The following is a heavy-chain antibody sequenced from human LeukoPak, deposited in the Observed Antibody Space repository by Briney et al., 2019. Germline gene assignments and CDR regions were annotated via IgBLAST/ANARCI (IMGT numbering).Heavy chain of an antibody. CDR3: ARVALVVAAISWFDP. V-gene: IGHV4-39*07. CDR1: GGSISSSSYY. Sequence: SETLSLTCTVSGGSISSSSYYWGWIRQPPGKGLEWIGSIYYSGSTYYNPSLKSRVTISVDTSKNQFSLKLSSVTAADTAVYYCARVALVVAAISWFDPWGQGTLVTVSS. D-gene: IGHD2-15*01. J-gene: IGHJ5*02. CDR2: IYYSGST.